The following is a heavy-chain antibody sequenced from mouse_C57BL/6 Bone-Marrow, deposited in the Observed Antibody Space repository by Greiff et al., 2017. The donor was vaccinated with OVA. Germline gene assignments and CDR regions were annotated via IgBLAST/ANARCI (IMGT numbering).Heavy chain of an antibody. CDR1: GYTFTDYY. CDR3: ARGEAYYYGSSWFAY. D-gene: IGHD1-1*01. Sequence: VQLQQSGAELVRPGASVKLSCKASGYTFTDYYINWVKQRPGQGLAWIARIYPGSGNNYYNEKFKGKATLTAEKSSSTAYMQLSSLTSEDSAVYFCARGEAYYYGSSWFAYWGQGTLVTVSA. V-gene: IGHV1-76*01. CDR2: IYPGSGNN. J-gene: IGHJ3*01.